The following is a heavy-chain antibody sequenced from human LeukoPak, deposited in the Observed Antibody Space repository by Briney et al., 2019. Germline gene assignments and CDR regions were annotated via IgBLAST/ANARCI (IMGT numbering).Heavy chain of an antibody. Sequence: PGGSLRLSCAASGFTFSNAWMSWVRQAPGKGLEWVGRIKSKTDGGTTDYAAPVKGRFTISRDDSKNTLYLQMNSLKTEDTAVYYCTTDSEGVYGDYDFDYWGQGTLVTVSS. J-gene: IGHJ4*02. V-gene: IGHV3-15*01. CDR1: GFTFSNAW. CDR3: TTDSEGVYGDYDFDY. CDR2: IKSKTDGGTT. D-gene: IGHD4-17*01.